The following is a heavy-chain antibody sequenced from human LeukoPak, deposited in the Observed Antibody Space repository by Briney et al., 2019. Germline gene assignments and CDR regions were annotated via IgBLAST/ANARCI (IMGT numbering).Heavy chain of an antibody. CDR3: ARETYTSWAFDI. CDR1: GFTFTNYD. J-gene: IGHJ3*02. V-gene: IGHV3-21*01. CDR2: ISSGGSSI. Sequence: GGSLRLSCVASGFTFTNYDINWVRQVPGKGLEWVSSISSGGSSIYYADSLRGRFTISRDNAKNSVSLQMNDLRAEDAAVYYCARETYTSWAFDIWGQGTTVIVSS. D-gene: IGHD5-18*01.